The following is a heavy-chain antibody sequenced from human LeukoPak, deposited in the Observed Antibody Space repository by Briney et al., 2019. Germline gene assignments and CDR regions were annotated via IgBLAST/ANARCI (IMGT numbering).Heavy chain of an antibody. CDR3: ARGSRFLHVVLVPATIGWFDP. CDR2: IIPLFGTA. J-gene: IGHJ5*02. Sequence: SVKVSCKASGGTFSTYAISWVRQAPGRGLEWLGGIIPLFGTADYAQKFQGRVTITADESTSTAYMELSSLRSEDTAVYYCARGSRFLHVVLVPATIGWFDPWGQGTLVTVSS. V-gene: IGHV1-69*13. CDR1: GGTFSTYA. D-gene: IGHD2-2*01.